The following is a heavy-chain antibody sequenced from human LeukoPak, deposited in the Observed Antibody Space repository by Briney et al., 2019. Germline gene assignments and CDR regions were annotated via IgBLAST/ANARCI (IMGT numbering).Heavy chain of an antibody. D-gene: IGHD3-3*01. CDR3: ARDRSHDCWFDP. V-gene: IGHV1-46*01. CDR2: INPNRGST. CDR1: GYTFTSYY. J-gene: IGHJ5*02. Sequence: GASVKVSCKASGYTFTSYYMYWVRQAPGQGLEWMGIINPNRGSTSYAQKFQGRVTMTRDMSTSTVYMGLSSLRSEDTAVYYCARDRSHDCWFDPWGQGTLVTVSS.